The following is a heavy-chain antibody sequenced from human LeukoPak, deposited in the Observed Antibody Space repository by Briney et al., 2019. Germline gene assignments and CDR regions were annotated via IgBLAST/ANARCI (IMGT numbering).Heavy chain of an antibody. CDR2: IYHSGST. CDR3: ASHYVNWRFDP. J-gene: IGHJ5*02. D-gene: IGHD1-20*01. V-gene: IGHV4-61*01. CDR1: GGSVSSGSYY. Sequence: PSETLSLTCTVSGGSVSSGSYYWSWIRQPPGTGLEWIGEIYHSGSTNYNPSLKSRVTISVDKSKNQFSLKLSSVTAADTAVYYCASHYVNWRFDPWGQGTLVTVSS.